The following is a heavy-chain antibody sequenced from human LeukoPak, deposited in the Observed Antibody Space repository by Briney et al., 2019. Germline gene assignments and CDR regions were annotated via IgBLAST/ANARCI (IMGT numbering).Heavy chain of an antibody. CDR1: GGSVSSGSYY. V-gene: IGHV4-61*01. CDR3: ARLSRIAAAGYDAFDI. CDR2: IYYSGST. J-gene: IGHJ3*02. D-gene: IGHD6-13*01. Sequence: PSETLSLTCTVSGGSVSSGSYYWSWIRQPPGKGLEWIGYIYYSGSTNYNPSLKSRVTISVDTSKNQFSLKLSSVTAADTAVYYCARLSRIAAAGYDAFDIWGLGTMVTVSS.